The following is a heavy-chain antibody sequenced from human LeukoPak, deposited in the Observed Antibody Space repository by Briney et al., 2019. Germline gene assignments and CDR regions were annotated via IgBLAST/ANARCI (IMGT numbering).Heavy chain of an antibody. CDR1: GFTFSTNG. CDR2: ISGSGGST. V-gene: IGHV3-23*01. CDR3: AKRFSSTWYFDY. Sequence: GGSLRLSCAASGFTFSTNGMSWVRQAPGKGLEWISAISGSGGSTYYADSVKGRFTISRDNSKNTLYVQMNSLRAEDTAVYYCAKRFSSTWYFDYWGQGTLVTVSS. J-gene: IGHJ4*02. D-gene: IGHD6-13*01.